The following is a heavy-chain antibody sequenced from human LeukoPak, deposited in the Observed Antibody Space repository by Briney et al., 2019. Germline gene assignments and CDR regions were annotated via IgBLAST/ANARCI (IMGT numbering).Heavy chain of an antibody. CDR3: ASRDYGDPFDAFDI. CDR1: GFTVSNNY. J-gene: IGHJ3*02. V-gene: IGHV3-53*01. Sequence: GGSLRLSCAASGFTVSNNYMSWVRQAPGKGLEWVSVIYSGGSTYYADSVKGRFTISRDNSKNTLYLQMNSLRAEDTAVYYCASRDYGDPFDAFDIWGQGTMVTVSS. D-gene: IGHD4-17*01. CDR2: IYSGGST.